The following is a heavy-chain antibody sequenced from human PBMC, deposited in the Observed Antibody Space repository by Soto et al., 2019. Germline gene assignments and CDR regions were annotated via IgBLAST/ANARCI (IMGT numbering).Heavy chain of an antibody. Sequence: EVQLVESGGDLVPPGGSLRLSCAASGFTYTNYWMHWVRQAPGKGLEWVSRINNDGSGTSYADFVKGRFSISRDNVKNTLYLQMSSLRDEDTAVYYCAKYCSSDVCFDYWGQGTLVTVSS. CDR1: GFTYTNYW. V-gene: IGHV3-74*01. J-gene: IGHJ4*02. CDR2: INNDGSGT. CDR3: AKYCSSDVCFDY. D-gene: IGHD2-8*01.